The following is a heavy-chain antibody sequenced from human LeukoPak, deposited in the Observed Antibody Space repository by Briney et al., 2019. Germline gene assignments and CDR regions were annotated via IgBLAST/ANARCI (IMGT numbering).Heavy chain of an antibody. Sequence: SETLSLTCTVSGGSISSRSYYWGWIRQPPGKGLEWIGSIYYSGSTNYNPSLKSRITISVDKSKNQFSLKLSSVTAADTAVYYCARERSGSEIFARSFDIWGQGTMVTVSS. CDR2: IYYSGST. J-gene: IGHJ3*02. V-gene: IGHV4-39*07. CDR3: ARERSGSEIFARSFDI. D-gene: IGHD3-3*01. CDR1: GGSISSRSYY.